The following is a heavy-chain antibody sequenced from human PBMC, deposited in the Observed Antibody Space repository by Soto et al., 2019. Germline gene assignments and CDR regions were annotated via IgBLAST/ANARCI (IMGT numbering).Heavy chain of an antibody. V-gene: IGHV4-39*01. CDR1: GGSISSSSYY. J-gene: IGHJ4*02. CDR2: IYYSGST. CDR3: ARVVVNQTYYYDSSGYYPLFFFDY. D-gene: IGHD3-22*01. Sequence: PSETLSLTCTVSGGSISSSSYYWGWIRQPPGKGLEWIGSIYYSGSTYYNPSLKSRVTISVDTSKNQFSLKLSSVTAADTAVYYSARVVVNQTYYYDSSGYYPLFFFDYWGQGTLVTVSS.